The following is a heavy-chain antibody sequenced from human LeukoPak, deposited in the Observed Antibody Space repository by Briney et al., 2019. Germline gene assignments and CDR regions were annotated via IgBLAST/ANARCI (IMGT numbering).Heavy chain of an antibody. J-gene: IGHJ4*02. CDR2: IRYDGSNK. CDR3: ARDYPTFGVVTIFDY. CDR1: GFTFSSYG. Sequence: PGGSLRLSCAASGFTFSSYGMHWVRQAPGKGLEWVALIRYDGSNKYCADSVKGRFTIPRDNSKNTLYLQMSSLRAEDTALYYCARDYPTFGVVTIFDYWGQGALVTVSS. V-gene: IGHV3-33*01. D-gene: IGHD3-3*01.